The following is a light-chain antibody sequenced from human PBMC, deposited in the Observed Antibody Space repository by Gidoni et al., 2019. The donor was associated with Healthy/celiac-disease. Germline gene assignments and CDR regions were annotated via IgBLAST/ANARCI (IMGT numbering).Light chain of an antibody. J-gene: IGKJ3*01. CDR1: QSISSY. CDR3: QQSYSTLLFT. V-gene: IGKV1-39*01. CDR2: SAS. Sequence: DIQLTQSPSSLSASVGDRVTITCRASQSISSYLKWYQQKPGKAPKRLIYSASSLQSGVPSRFSGSGSGTDFTLTISSLQPEDFATYYCQQSYSTLLFTFGPGTKVDIK.